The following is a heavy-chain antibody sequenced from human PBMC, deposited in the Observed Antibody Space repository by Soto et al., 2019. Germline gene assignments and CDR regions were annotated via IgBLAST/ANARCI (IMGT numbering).Heavy chain of an antibody. V-gene: IGHV4-39*01. D-gene: IGHD3-16*01. CDR3: ARPALSYASTSSLSI. CDR1: GGSISSSNYY. J-gene: IGHJ4*02. Sequence: QLQLQESGPGLVKPSETLSLTCTVSGGSISSSNYYWGWIRQPPGKGLEWIGSIYYSGSTYYNPSLKSRVTISVDTSKNQFSLKLYSVTAADTAVYYCARPALSYASTSSLSIWSQGTLVTVSS. CDR2: IYYSGST.